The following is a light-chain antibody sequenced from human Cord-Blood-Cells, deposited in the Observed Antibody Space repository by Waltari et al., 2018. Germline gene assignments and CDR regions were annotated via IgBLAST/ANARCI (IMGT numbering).Light chain of an antibody. CDR2: CAS. CDR1: QSVLYSSNNKNY. V-gene: IGKV4-1*01. CDR3: QQYYSTPLT. J-gene: IGKJ3*01. Sequence: DIVMTQSPDSLAVSLGERATINCKSSQSVLYSSNNKNYLSWYQQKPGQPPKLLIYCASTRESGVPDRVSGSQSGTEFTLTISSLQAKDVAVYYCQQYYSTPLTFGPGTKVDLK.